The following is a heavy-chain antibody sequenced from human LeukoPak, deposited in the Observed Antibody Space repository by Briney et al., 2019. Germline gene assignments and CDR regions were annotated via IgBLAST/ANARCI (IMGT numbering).Heavy chain of an antibody. V-gene: IGHV4-34*01. CDR3: ARGPTTYYYDGSGYYYFDY. Sequence: PSETPSLTCAVYGGSFSGYYWTWIRQPPGKGLEWIGEINHSGSTNYNPSLKSRVTISVDTSKNQFSLKLRSVTAADSAVYYCARGPTTYYYDGSGYYYFDYWGQGTLVTVSS. J-gene: IGHJ4*02. CDR1: GGSFSGYY. D-gene: IGHD3-22*01. CDR2: INHSGST.